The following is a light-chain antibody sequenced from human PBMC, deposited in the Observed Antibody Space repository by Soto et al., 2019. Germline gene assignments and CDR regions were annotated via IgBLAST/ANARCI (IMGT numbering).Light chain of an antibody. V-gene: IGKV1-5*01. J-gene: IGKJ4*01. CDR3: QQYNSYPL. CDR2: DAS. CDR1: QSISSW. Sequence: DIQMTQSPSTLSASVGDRVIITCRASQSISSWLAWYQQKPGKAPKLLIYDASTLESGVPSRFSGSGSGTEFTLTISSLQPDDFATYYCQQYNSYPLFGGGTKVEIE.